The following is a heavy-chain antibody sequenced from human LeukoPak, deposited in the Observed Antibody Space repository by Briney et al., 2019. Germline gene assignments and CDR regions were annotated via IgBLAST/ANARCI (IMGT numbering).Heavy chain of an antibody. D-gene: IGHD6-6*01. Sequence: PGGSLRLSCAASGFTFSSYGMHWVRQAPGKGLEWVSGLSDGGTRIFYADSVKGRFTVSRDNSKNTLYLQMDSLRAEDTAVYYCANTHCDSSPIVWNFWGQGTLVTVSS. CDR3: ANTHCDSSPIVWNF. CDR2: LSDGGTRI. J-gene: IGHJ4*02. V-gene: IGHV3-23*01. CDR1: GFTFSSYG.